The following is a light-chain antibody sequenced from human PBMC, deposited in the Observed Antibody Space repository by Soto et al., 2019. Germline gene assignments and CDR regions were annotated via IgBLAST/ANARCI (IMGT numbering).Light chain of an antibody. Sequence: AIQMTQSPSSLSAFVGDRVTITCRASQGIRNGLGWYQQKPGKAPKLLIYSASSLQSGVPSRFSGSGSGTDFTLTISSLQPEDFATYYCLQDYNYPPTFGQGTRLEIK. CDR2: SAS. J-gene: IGKJ5*01. V-gene: IGKV1-6*01. CDR1: QGIRNG. CDR3: LQDYNYPPT.